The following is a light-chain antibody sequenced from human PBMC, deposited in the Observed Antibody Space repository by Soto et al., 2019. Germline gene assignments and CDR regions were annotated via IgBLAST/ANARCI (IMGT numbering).Light chain of an antibody. J-gene: IGKJ5*01. V-gene: IGKV1-39*01. CDR3: QQSYALVRT. CDR2: AAS. Sequence: DIQMTQSPSSLSTSVGDRVTITCRASQGISTFLNWYQQKPGKAPRLLIYAASRLRSGVPARFSGSGVETDFTLTITSLQPEDFGIYYCQQSYALVRTFGGGTRLEIK. CDR1: QGISTF.